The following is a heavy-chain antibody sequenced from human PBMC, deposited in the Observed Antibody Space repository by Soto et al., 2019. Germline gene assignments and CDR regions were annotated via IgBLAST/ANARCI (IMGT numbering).Heavy chain of an antibody. V-gene: IGHV1-3*04. CDR2: INTGNGNT. Sequence: QVQIVQSGAEVKKPGASVKVSCKTSGYTFTLYTIHWVRQAPGQRLEWMGWINTGNGNTKYSQRVQGRLTMSRDTSASTAYMELSSLTSEDTAVYYCAKLGGGYIFGPYLDFWGQGTLVTVSS. CDR3: AKLGGGYIFGPYLDF. CDR1: GYTFTLYT. D-gene: IGHD5-18*01. J-gene: IGHJ4*02.